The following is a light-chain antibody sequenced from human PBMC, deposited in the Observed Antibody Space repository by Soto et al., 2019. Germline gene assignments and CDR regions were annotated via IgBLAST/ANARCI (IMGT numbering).Light chain of an antibody. CDR3: SSYAGSNNYV. J-gene: IGLJ1*01. Sequence: QSALTQPPSASGSPGQSVTISCTGTSSDVVGYTYVSWYQQHPGKAPKLMIYEVSKRPSGVPDRFSGSKSGNTASLTVSGLQAEDEADYYCSSYAGSNNYVFRTGTKVTVL. CDR1: SSDVVGYTY. CDR2: EVS. V-gene: IGLV2-8*01.